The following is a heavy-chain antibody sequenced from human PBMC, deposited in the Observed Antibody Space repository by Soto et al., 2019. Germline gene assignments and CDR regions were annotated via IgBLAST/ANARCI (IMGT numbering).Heavy chain of an antibody. J-gene: IGHJ3*02. Sequence: SCKASGFTFSSYGMHWVRQAPGKGLEWVAVISYDGSNKYYADSVKGRFTISRDNSKNTLYLQMNSLRAEDTAVYYCAKEQYNWNYEDAFDIWGQGTMVTVSS. V-gene: IGHV3-30*18. CDR1: GFTFSSYG. CDR3: AKEQYNWNYEDAFDI. CDR2: ISYDGSNK. D-gene: IGHD1-7*01.